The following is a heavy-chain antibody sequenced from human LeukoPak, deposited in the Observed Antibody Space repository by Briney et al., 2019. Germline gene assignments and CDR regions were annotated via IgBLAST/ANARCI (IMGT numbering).Heavy chain of an antibody. CDR3: ARGATNDFWSGYGWFDP. V-gene: IGHV3-30*03. CDR2: ISSDGSNK. CDR1: GFIFSSYW. Sequence: AGGSLRLSCAASGFIFSSYWMTWVRQAPGKGLEWVALISSDGSNKFYANSVKGRFTISRDNSKKTVYLQMNSLRGEDTAVYSCARGATNDFWSGYGWFDPWGQGTLVTVSS. D-gene: IGHD3-3*01. J-gene: IGHJ5*02.